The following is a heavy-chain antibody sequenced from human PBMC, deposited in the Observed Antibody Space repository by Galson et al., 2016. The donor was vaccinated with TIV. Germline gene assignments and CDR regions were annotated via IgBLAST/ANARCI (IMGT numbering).Heavy chain of an antibody. CDR1: GYTFTSFG. V-gene: IGHV1-18*01. J-gene: IGHJ3*01. Sequence: SVKVSCKASGYTFTSFGLSWVRQAPGQGLEWMGWISGYNGDTHVAQELQDRVTMATDTSTSSAYMELRGLRPEDTATFYCAKTYHSLKGNGDWLMAFDVWGQGTMVIVAS. CDR3: AKTYHSLKGNGDWLMAFDV. D-gene: IGHD2-8*01. CDR2: ISGYNGDT.